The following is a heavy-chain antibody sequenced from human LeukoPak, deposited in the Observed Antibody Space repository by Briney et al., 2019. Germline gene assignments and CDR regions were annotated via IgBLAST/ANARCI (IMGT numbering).Heavy chain of an antibody. CDR1: GSSVTDYY. D-gene: IGHD7-27*01. CDR3: TRGHWGLQS. Sequence: SETLSLTCTVSGSSVTDYYWSWLRQSPGQGLEWISYIHHSGNSDYNPSLRSRVTTSLDTSKTQFSLNLISMTAADTAVYYCTRGHWGLQSWSEGALVTVSS. V-gene: IGHV4-59*02. J-gene: IGHJ5*02. CDR2: IHHSGNS.